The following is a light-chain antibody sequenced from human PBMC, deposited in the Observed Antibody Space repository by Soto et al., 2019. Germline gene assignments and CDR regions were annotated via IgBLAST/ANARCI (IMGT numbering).Light chain of an antibody. V-gene: IGKV3-20*01. CDR3: QQYGRSPFT. J-gene: IGKJ3*01. Sequence: EIVMTQSPATLSVSPGERVTLSCRASQSVGSNLAWYQQKPGQAPRVVIYGTSTRATGIPERFSGSGSGTDFTLTISRLEPEDFAVYYCQQYGRSPFTFGPGTKVDIK. CDR2: GTS. CDR1: QSVGSN.